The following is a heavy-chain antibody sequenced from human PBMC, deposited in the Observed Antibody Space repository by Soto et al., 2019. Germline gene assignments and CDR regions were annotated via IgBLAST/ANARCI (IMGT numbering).Heavy chain of an antibody. D-gene: IGHD3-22*01. CDR2: IYHSGST. V-gene: IGHV4-30-2*01. Sequence: QMQLQESGSGLVKPSQTLSLTCAVSGGSISSGGYSWSWIRQPPGKGLEWIGYIYHSGSTYYNPSLKSLVTISVDRAKNQFSLKLSSVTAADTAVYYCARGGVDYYDSSGYYFSPYYFDYWGQGTLVTVSS. CDR1: GGSISSGGYS. J-gene: IGHJ4*02. CDR3: ARGGVDYYDSSGYYFSPYYFDY.